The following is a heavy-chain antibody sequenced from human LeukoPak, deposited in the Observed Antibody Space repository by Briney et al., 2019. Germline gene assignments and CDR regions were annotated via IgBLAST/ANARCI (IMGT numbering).Heavy chain of an antibody. D-gene: IGHD6-19*01. CDR2: INHSGST. Sequence: PSETLSLTCAVYGGSFSGYCWSWIRQPPGKGLEWIGEINHSGSTNYNPSLKSRVTLSLDTSKNQFSLKLSSVTAADTAVFYCARVYSSGRSGWFDPWGQGTLVTVSS. V-gene: IGHV4-34*01. CDR1: GGSFSGYC. J-gene: IGHJ5*02. CDR3: ARVYSSGRSGWFDP.